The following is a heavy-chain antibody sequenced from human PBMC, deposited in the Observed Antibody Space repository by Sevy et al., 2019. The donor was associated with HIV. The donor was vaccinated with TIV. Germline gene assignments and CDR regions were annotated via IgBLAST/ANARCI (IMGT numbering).Heavy chain of an antibody. V-gene: IGHV3-23*01. CDR2: ISSSGGGT. D-gene: IGHD2-15*01. CDR1: GFTFSNYA. Sequence: GGSLRLSCAASGFTFSNYAMNWVRQAPGKGLEWVSGISSSGGGTYYADSVKGRFTISRDNSKNTLYLQMNSLRAEDTAIYYCTKPPDGYQYYFDYWGQGNPVTVSS. J-gene: IGHJ4*02. CDR3: TKPPDGYQYYFDY.